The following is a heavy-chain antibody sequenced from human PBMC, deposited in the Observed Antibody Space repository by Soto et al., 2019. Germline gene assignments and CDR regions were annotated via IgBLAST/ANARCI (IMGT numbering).Heavy chain of an antibody. D-gene: IGHD6-19*01. V-gene: IGHV4-30-4*01. CDR3: ARAEFNSVWFPFDS. CDR1: GVSINSGDNF. CDR2: IYYTGST. Sequence: SETLSLTCTVSGVSINSGDNFWSWIRQPPGKGLEWMGYIYYTGSTYYNPSLNRRITMSVDMSKNQFSLRLTSVTAADTALYFCARAEFNSVWFPFDSWGQGAPVAVSS. J-gene: IGHJ4*02.